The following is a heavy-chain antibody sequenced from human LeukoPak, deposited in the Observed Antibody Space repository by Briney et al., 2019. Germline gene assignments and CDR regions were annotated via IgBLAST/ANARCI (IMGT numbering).Heavy chain of an antibody. CDR3: ATYSGYNHDY. J-gene: IGHJ4*02. D-gene: IGHD5-12*01. V-gene: IGHV3-48*03. CDR2: ISSSGSTI. Sequence: PGGSLRLSCAASGFTFSSYEMNWVRQAPGKGLEWVSYISSSGSTIYYADSVKGRFTISRDNAENSLYLQMNSLRAEDTAVYYCATYSGYNHDYWGQGTLVTVSS. CDR1: GFTFSSYE.